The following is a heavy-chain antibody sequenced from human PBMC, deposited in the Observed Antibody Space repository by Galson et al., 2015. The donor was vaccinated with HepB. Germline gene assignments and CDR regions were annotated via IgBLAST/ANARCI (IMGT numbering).Heavy chain of an antibody. D-gene: IGHD6-19*01. CDR1: GYTLTELS. CDR2: FDPEDGET. Sequence: SVKVSCKVSGYTLTELSMHWVRQAPGKGLEWMGGFDPEDGETIYAQKFQGRVTMTEDTSTDTAYMELSSLRSEDTAVYYCATQWLVLYYYGMDVWGQGTTVTVSS. J-gene: IGHJ6*02. V-gene: IGHV1-24*01. CDR3: ATQWLVLYYYGMDV.